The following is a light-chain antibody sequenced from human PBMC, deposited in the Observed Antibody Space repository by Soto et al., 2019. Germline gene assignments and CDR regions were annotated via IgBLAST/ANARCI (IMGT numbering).Light chain of an antibody. Sequence: DIKMTQSPSTLSAPVGDRVTITCRASQTIRNWLAWYQQKPGKAPKVLIYDASSLKTGVPSRFSGSGSGTQFTLTISSLQPDDFATYYCQQYNTYSSFGQGTKVDI. CDR2: DAS. CDR1: QTIRNW. J-gene: IGKJ1*01. V-gene: IGKV1-5*01. CDR3: QQYNTYSS.